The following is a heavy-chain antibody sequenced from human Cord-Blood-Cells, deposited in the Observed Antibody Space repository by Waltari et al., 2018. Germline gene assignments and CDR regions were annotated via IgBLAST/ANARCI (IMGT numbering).Heavy chain of an antibody. V-gene: IGHV3-33*01. Sequence: QVQLVESVGGVVQPGRSLRLSCAASGFTFRSYRLHWVLPDPGKGLVWVAVIWYDGSKKYYADSVKGRFTSSRDNSKNTLYLQMNSLRAEDTAVYYCARGTESNDYWGQGTLVTVSS. CDR3: ARGTESNDY. J-gene: IGHJ4*02. CDR1: GFTFRSYR. CDR2: IWYDGSKK. D-gene: IGHD4-4*01.